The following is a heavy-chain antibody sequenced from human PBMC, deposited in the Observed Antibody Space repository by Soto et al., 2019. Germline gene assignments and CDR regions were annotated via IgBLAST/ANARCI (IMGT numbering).Heavy chain of an antibody. V-gene: IGHV4-59*01. D-gene: IGHD3-22*01. CDR1: GGSISSYY. CDR3: ARMPVIEVITVSYFDY. J-gene: IGHJ4*02. Sequence: ASETLSLTCTVSGGSISSYYWSWIRQPPGKGLVWIGYIYYSGSTIYNPSLKSRVTISVDTSKNQFSLKLSSVTAADTAVYYCARMPVIEVITVSYFDYWGQGTLVTVSS. CDR2: IYYSGST.